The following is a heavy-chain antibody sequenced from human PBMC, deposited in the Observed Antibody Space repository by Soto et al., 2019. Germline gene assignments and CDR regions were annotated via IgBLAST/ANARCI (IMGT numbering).Heavy chain of an antibody. D-gene: IGHD2-2*01. CDR1: GFTFSSYA. J-gene: IGHJ4*02. V-gene: IGHV3-23*01. Sequence: PGGSLRLSCAASGFTFSSYAMSWVRQAPGKGLEWVSAISGSGGSTYYADSVKGRFTISRDNSKNTLYLQMNSLRAEDTAVYYCAKDHYEYQLLRQPRTLWGQGTLVTVSS. CDR2: ISGSGGST. CDR3: AKDHYEYQLLRQPRTL.